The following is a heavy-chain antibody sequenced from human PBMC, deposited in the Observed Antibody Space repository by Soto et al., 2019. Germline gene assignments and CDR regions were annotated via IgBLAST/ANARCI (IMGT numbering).Heavy chain of an antibody. Sequence: ASVKVSCKASGYTFTGYYMDWVRQAPGQGLEWMGWINPNSGGTNYAQKFQGWVTMTRDTSISTAYMELSGLRSDDTAVYYCARGWGIVGATTLDYFDYWGQGTLVTVSS. D-gene: IGHD1-26*01. CDR1: GYTFTGYY. J-gene: IGHJ4*02. CDR2: INPNSGGT. CDR3: ARGWGIVGATTLDYFDY. V-gene: IGHV1-2*04.